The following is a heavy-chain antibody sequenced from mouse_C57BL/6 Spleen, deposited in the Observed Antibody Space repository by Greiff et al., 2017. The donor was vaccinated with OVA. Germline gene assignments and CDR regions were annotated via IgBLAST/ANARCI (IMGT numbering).Heavy chain of an antibody. CDR2: IYPGDGDT. CDR1: GYAFSSSW. V-gene: IGHV1-82*01. D-gene: IGHD1-1*01. Sequence: QVQLQQSGPELVKPGASVKISCKASGYAFSSSWMNWVKQRPGKGLEWIGRIYPGDGDTNYNGKFKGKATLTADKSSSTAYMQLSSLTSEDSAVYFCARNYYGSSSYYFDYWGQGTTLTVSS. J-gene: IGHJ2*01. CDR3: ARNYYGSSSYYFDY.